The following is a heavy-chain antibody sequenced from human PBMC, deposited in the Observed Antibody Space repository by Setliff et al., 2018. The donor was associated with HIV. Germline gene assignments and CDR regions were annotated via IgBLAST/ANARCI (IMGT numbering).Heavy chain of an antibody. D-gene: IGHD5-18*01. Sequence: SETLSLTCTVSGGSISSTSYYWGWIRQPPGTGLEWIGSISSSGNTYYNPSLKSRVTTSVDTPKNQFSLKLNSVTAADTSVYYCARRWGIRGYSSWGQGTLVTVSS. J-gene: IGHJ5*02. CDR3: ARRWGIRGYSS. V-gene: IGHV4-39*01. CDR2: ISSSGNT. CDR1: GGSISSTSYY.